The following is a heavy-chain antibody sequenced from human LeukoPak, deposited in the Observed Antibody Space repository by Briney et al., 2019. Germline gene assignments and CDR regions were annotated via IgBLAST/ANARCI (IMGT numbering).Heavy chain of an antibody. Sequence: PGGSLRLSCAASGFTFSSYAMHWVRQAPGKGLEWVAFIRYDGSNKYYADSVKGRFTISRDNSKNTLYLQMNSLRAEDTAVYYCAKFAPVTTGGGDYWGQGTLVTVSS. J-gene: IGHJ4*02. V-gene: IGHV3-30*02. D-gene: IGHD4-17*01. CDR3: AKFAPVTTGGGDY. CDR2: IRYDGSNK. CDR1: GFTFSSYA.